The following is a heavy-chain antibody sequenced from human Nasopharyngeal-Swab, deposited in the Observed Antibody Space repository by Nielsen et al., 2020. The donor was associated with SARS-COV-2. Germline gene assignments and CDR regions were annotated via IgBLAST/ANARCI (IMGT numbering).Heavy chain of an antibody. Sequence: SETLSLTCTVSGGSISSSSYYWGWIRQPPGKGLEWIGSIYYCGSTYYNPSLKSRVTISVDTSKNQFSLKLSSVTAADTAVYYCARHIRPTSFVVVVGGTRGFDYWGQGTLVTVSS. CDR1: GGSISSSSYY. CDR3: ARHIRPTSFVVVVGGTRGFDY. CDR2: IYYCGST. J-gene: IGHJ4*02. V-gene: IGHV4-39*01. D-gene: IGHD2-15*01.